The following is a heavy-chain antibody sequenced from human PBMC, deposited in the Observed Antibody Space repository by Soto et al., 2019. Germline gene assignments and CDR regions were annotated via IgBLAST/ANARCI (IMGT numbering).Heavy chain of an antibody. CDR1: GYSFTSYW. CDR3: ARPYDILTGNAYYYGMDV. D-gene: IGHD3-9*01. V-gene: IGHV5-10-1*01. CDR2: IDPSDSYT. Sequence: GESLKISFKGSGYSFTSYWISWVHQMPGKGLEWMGRIDPSDSYTNYSPSFQGHVTISADKSISTAYLQWSSLKASDTAMYYCARPYDILTGNAYYYGMDVWGQGTTVTVSS. J-gene: IGHJ6*02.